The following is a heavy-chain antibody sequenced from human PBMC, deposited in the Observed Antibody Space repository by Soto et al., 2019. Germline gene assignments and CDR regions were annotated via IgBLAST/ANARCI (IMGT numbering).Heavy chain of an antibody. CDR2: IIPIFGTA. J-gene: IGHJ6*02. CDR3: ARGPGYYAHQSWYYGMDV. CDR1: GGTFSSYA. Sequence: QVQLVQSGAEVKKPGSSVKVSCKASGGTFSSYAISWVRQAPGQGLEWMGGIIPIFGTANYAQKFQGRVTITADXXTXTXYMELSSLRSEDTAVYYCARGPGYYAHQSWYYGMDVWGQGTTVTVSS. D-gene: IGHD1-26*01. V-gene: IGHV1-69*12.